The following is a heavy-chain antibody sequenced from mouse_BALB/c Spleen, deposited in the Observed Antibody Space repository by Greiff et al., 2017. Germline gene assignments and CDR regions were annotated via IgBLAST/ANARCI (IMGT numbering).Heavy chain of an antibody. V-gene: IGHV3-6*02. J-gene: IGHJ3*01. Sequence: EVKLEESGPGLVKPSQSLSLTCSVTGYSITSGYYWNWIRQFPGNKLEWMGYISYDGSNNYNPSLKNRISITRDTSKNQFFLKLNSVTTEDTATYYCARGVITTALAYWGQGTLVTVSA. CDR2: ISYDGSN. D-gene: IGHD1-1*01. CDR1: GYSITSGYY. CDR3: ARGVITTALAY.